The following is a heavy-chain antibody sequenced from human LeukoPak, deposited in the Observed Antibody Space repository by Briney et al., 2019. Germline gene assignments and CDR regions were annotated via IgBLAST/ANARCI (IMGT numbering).Heavy chain of an antibody. J-gene: IGHJ6*02. Sequence: SETLSLTCAVYGGSFSGYYWSWIRQPPGKGLEWIGEINHSGSTNYNPSLKSRVTISVDTSKNQFSLKLSSVTAADTAVYYCARGSLWFGELFRHYYYYYGMDVWGQGTTDTVSS. CDR1: GGSFSGYY. CDR2: INHSGST. D-gene: IGHD3-10*01. CDR3: ARGSLWFGELFRHYYYYYGMDV. V-gene: IGHV4-34*01.